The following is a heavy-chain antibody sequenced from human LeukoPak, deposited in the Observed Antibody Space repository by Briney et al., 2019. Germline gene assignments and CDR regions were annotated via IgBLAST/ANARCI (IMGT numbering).Heavy chain of an antibody. CDR1: GFTFGDYA. D-gene: IGHD3-10*01. CDR2: IRSKAYGGTT. Sequence: GGSLRLSCTASGFTFGDYAMSWVRQAPGKGLEWVGFIRSKAYGGTTEYAVSVKGRFTISRDDSKSIAYLQMNSLKTEDTAVYYCTRWSLLWFGELFDYWGQGTLVTVSS. J-gene: IGHJ4*02. CDR3: TRWSLLWFGELFDY. V-gene: IGHV3-49*04.